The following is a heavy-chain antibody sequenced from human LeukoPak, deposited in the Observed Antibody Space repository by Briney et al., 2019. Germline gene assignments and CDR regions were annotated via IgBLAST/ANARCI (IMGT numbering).Heavy chain of an antibody. V-gene: IGHV1-69-2*01. Sequence: ASVKVSCKVSGYTFTDYYMHWVQQAPGKGLEWMGLVDPEDGETIYAEKFQGRVTVTADMSTDTAYMELSSLRSEDTAVYYCVYGIQLWLFDYWGQGTRVTVSS. CDR3: VYGIQLWLFDY. CDR2: VDPEDGET. D-gene: IGHD5-18*01. CDR1: GYTFTDYY. J-gene: IGHJ4*02.